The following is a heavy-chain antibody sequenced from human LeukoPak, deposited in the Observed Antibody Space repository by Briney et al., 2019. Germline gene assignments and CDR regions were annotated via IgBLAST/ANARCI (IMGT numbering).Heavy chain of an antibody. D-gene: IGHD6-13*01. J-gene: IGHJ3*01. CDR1: GFTFSIYE. V-gene: IGHV3-48*03. Sequence: SGGSLRLSCATSGFTFSIYEMNWVRQAPGKGLEWVSKISSSGSSIYYEDSVKGRFTISRDNAKNSLYLQMNSLRDEETAVYYCARRYSSSWFKPFDLWGQGTMVTVSS. CDR3: ARRYSSSWFKPFDL. CDR2: ISSSGSSI.